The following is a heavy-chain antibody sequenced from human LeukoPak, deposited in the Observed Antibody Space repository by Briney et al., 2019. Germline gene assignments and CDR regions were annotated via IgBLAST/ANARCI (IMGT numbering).Heavy chain of an antibody. J-gene: IGHJ5*02. CDR3: IRDFRSADL. CDR1: GFTFSNYW. Sequence: GGSLRLSCVASGFTFSNYWMHWVRQPPGKGLVWVSRIYVDGRTTNYADSVKGRFTISRDNAKNTVYLEMNSLSVEGTATYYCIRDFRSADLWGQGTLVTVTS. V-gene: IGHV3-74*01. CDR2: IYVDGRTT.